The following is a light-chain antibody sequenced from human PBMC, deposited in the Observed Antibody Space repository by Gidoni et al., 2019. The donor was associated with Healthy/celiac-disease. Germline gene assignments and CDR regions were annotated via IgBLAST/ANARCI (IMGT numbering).Light chain of an antibody. CDR3: QQSYSTERT. CDR2: AAY. CDR1: QSISSY. V-gene: IGKV1-39*01. J-gene: IGKJ4*01. Sequence: IQLSQSTSSLSASVGDRVTITCRASQSISSYLNWYQQKPGKATKLLFYAAYSLQSGVPSRFSGSGSGTDSTITISSLQHEDVASYYRQQSYSTERTFGGGTKVEIK.